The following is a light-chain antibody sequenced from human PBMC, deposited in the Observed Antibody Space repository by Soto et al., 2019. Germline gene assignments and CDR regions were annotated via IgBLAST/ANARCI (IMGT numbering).Light chain of an antibody. V-gene: IGKV3-15*01. Sequence: EIVLTQSPATLSLSPGERATLSCRASQSVDNYLDWYRQKPGQAPRLLIYGASTRATGIPARFSGSGSGTEFTLTINSLQSEDFAVYYCQQYNNWPRAFGQGTKVDIK. CDR2: GAS. CDR3: QQYNNWPRA. CDR1: QSVDNY. J-gene: IGKJ1*01.